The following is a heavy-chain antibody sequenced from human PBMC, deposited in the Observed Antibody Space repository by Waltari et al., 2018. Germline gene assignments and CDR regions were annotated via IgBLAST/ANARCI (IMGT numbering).Heavy chain of an antibody. J-gene: IGHJ4*01. Sequence: VQLGESGGGLVQPGGSLGLSCAASGFTFSIYWLDWVRHVPGKGLVWVSRINFDGSITTYADSVKGRFTISRDNAKNTLYLQMSSLRAEDTAVYYWVLGEKYFDF. CDR1: GFTFSIYW. V-gene: IGHV3-74*03. CDR2: INFDGSIT. CDR3: VLGEKYFDF.